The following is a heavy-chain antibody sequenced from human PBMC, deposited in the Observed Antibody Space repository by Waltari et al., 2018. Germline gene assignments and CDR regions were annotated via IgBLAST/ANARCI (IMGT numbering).Heavy chain of an antibody. V-gene: IGHV1-69*01. CDR3: ARGPMTATGQGYFDI. CDR2: IIPTCKTT. Sequence: QVQLVQSGAEVKNPGSSVTVSCKASGGTFVSYAVSWVRQAPGQGREWRGGIIPTCKTTNYPQKVQGRVTITADESTSTAFMELTSLKSDDTAFYYCARGPMTATGQGYFDIWGRGTLVTVSS. CDR1: GGTFVSYA. J-gene: IGHJ2*01. D-gene: IGHD5-18*01.